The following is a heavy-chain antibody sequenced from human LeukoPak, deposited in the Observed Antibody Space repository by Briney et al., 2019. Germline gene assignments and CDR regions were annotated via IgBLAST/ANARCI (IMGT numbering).Heavy chain of an antibody. CDR1: GGTFSSYA. CDR2: IIPILGIA. J-gene: IGHJ6*02. CDR3: ASQDYSSSSRPVYYYGMDV. V-gene: IGHV1-69*04. D-gene: IGHD6-6*01. Sequence: SVKVSCKASGGTFSSYAISWVRQAPGQGLEWMGGIIPILGIANYAQKFQGRVTITADKSTSTAYMELSSLRSEDTAVYYCASQDYSSSSRPVYYYGMDVWGQGTTVTVSS.